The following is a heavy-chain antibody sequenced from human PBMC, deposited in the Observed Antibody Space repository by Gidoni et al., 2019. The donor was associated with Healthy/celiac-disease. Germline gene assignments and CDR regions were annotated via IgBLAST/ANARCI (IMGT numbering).Heavy chain of an antibody. Sequence: QVQLQESGPGLVKPSETLSLTCTVSGGSVSSGSYYWSWIRQPPGKGLEWIGYIYYSGSTNYNPSLKSRVTISVDTSKNQFSLKLSSVTAADTAVYYCARESGSYDLGYWGQGTLVTVSS. D-gene: IGHD1-26*01. CDR2: IYYSGST. CDR1: GGSVSSGSYY. V-gene: IGHV4-61*01. J-gene: IGHJ4*02. CDR3: ARESGSYDLGY.